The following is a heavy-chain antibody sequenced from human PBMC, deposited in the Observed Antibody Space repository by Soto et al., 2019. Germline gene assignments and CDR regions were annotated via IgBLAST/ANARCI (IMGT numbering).Heavy chain of an antibody. V-gene: IGHV4-59*01. Sequence: QVQLQESGPGLVKSSETLSLTCRVSGGSISNYFWSWIRQPPGKGLEWIGYIFNSGSTIYSPSLKSRVTLTLDTSKNQFSLRLGSVTVADTAIYSCARGPETYYMDVWGKGTTVNVSS. J-gene: IGHJ6*03. CDR2: IFNSGST. CDR1: GGSISNYF. CDR3: ARGPETYYMDV.